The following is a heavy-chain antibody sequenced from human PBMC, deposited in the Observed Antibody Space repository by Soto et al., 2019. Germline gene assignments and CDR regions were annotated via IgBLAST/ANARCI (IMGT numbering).Heavy chain of an antibody. CDR3: ARGVTVFGLVSRFWFDP. CDR1: GGSISSSSYY. V-gene: IGHV4-39*01. J-gene: IGHJ5*02. D-gene: IGHD3-3*01. Sequence: SETLSLTCTVSGGSISSSSYYWGWIRQPPGKGLEWIGNVYNSGITYYNPSLKSRVVISIDTSRNQFSLRLNSLTAADRAVYFCARGVTVFGLVSRFWFDPWGQGTVVTVSS. CDR2: VYNSGIT.